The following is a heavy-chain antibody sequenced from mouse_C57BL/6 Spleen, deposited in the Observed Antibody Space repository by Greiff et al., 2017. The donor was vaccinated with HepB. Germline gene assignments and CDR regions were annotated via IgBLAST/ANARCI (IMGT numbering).Heavy chain of an antibody. CDR2: ISGGGGNT. CDR1: GFTFSSYT. J-gene: IGHJ4*01. Sequence: EVNVVESGGGLVKPGGSLKLSCAASGFTFSSYTMSWVRQTPEKRLEWVATISGGGGNTYYPDSVKGRFTISRDNAKNTLYLQMSSLRSEDTALYYCARHLYYGNYDAMDYWGQGTSVTVSS. D-gene: IGHD2-1*01. V-gene: IGHV5-9*01. CDR3: ARHLYYGNYDAMDY.